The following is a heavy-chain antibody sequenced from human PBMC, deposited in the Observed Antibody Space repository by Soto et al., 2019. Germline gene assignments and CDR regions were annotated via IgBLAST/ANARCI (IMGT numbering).Heavy chain of an antibody. Sequence: GGSLRLSCAASGFTVSNFYISWVRQAPGKGLEWASVIYRGGNTYYADSVKGRFTISRDNSKNTLYLQMNSLRAEDTAVYYCAKESYYDSSGYTFDYWGQGTLVTVSS. CDR3: AKESYYDSSGYTFDY. J-gene: IGHJ4*02. V-gene: IGHV3-66*02. CDR2: IYRGGNT. CDR1: GFTVSNFY. D-gene: IGHD3-22*01.